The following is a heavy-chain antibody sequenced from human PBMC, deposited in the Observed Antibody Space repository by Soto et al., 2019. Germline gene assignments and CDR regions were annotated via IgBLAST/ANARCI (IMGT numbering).Heavy chain of an antibody. CDR2: IYYSGTT. V-gene: IGHV4-30-4*01. CDR1: GTPINSADFY. Sequence: QLRESGPRLVKPSQTLSLTCTVSGTPINSADFYWTWIRQPPGKGLEWIGYIYYSGTTFHNPSLRSRISMSVDTSKNQFSLRLNSVTAADTAVYYCARGYDFAGFSPYGLDVWGQGTTVTVSS. J-gene: IGHJ6*02. CDR3: ARGYDFAGFSPYGLDV. D-gene: IGHD3-3*01.